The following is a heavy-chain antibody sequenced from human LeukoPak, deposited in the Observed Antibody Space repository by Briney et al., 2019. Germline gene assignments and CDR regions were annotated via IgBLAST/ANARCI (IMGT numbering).Heavy chain of an antibody. D-gene: IGHD3-16*01. V-gene: IGHV3-7*05. CDR3: ASDRFYFGV. CDR1: GFTFSSYW. Sequence: PGGSLRLSCAASGFTFSSYWMHWVRQAPGPGLEWVANIKLDGTEKYYVASVKGRFTISRDNARNSLYLQMNSLRAEDTAVYYCASDRFYFGVWGQGTLVTVSS. J-gene: IGHJ4*02. CDR2: IKLDGTEK.